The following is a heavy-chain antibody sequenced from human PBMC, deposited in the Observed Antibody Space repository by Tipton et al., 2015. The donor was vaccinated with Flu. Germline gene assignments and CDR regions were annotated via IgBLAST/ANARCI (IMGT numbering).Heavy chain of an antibody. V-gene: IGHV4-59*12. D-gene: IGHD2-2*01. CDR3: ARDPSLGMPDYFDY. CDR2: IYNSAYT. Sequence: LRLSCAASGFTFDDYAMHWVRQAPGKGLEWIGYIYNSAYTKYNPSLQSRVTISVDTSQKQFSLQLRSVTAADTAVYYCARDPSLGMPDYFDYWGQGTLVTASS. J-gene: IGHJ4*02. CDR1: GFTFDDYA.